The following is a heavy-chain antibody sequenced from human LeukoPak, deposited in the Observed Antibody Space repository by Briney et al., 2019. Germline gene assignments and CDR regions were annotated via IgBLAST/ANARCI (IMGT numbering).Heavy chain of an antibody. CDR2: IIPIFGTA. D-gene: IGHD6-19*01. J-gene: IGHJ4*02. V-gene: IGHV1-69*06. Sequence: GSSVKVSCKASGGTFSSYAISWVRQAPGQGLEWMGGIIPIFGTANYAQKFQGRVTITADKSTSTVYMELSSLRSEDTAVHYCARASSGWSYYFDYWGQGTLVTVSS. CDR1: GGTFSSYA. CDR3: ARASSGWSYYFDY.